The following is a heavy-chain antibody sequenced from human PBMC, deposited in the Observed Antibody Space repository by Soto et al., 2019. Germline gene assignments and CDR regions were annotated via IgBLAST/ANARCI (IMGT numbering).Heavy chain of an antibody. J-gene: IGHJ5*02. D-gene: IGHD2-2*01. CDR1: GDSIISSGYY. Sequence: QLQLRESGPGLVKPSETLSLTCSLSGDSIISSGYYWDWIRQPPGKGLEWIGYIYYSGSTSYNPSLKRRVTISVDSSKIQFSLKLTSVPAADTAVYYCARHTGQLSPFDTWGLGTLVTVSS. CDR2: IYYSGST. CDR3: ARHTGQLSPFDT. V-gene: IGHV4-39*01.